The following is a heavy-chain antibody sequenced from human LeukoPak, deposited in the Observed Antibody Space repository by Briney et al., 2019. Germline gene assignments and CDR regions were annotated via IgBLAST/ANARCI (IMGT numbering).Heavy chain of an antibody. D-gene: IGHD3-10*01. CDR1: GFTFSSYS. CDR2: ISSSSSYI. V-gene: IGHV3-21*01. Sequence: GGPLRLSCAASGFTFSSYSMNWVRQAPGKGLEWVSSISSSSSYIYYADSVKGRFTISRDNAKNSLYLQMNSLRAEDTAVYYCARGAGRGVIIIDAFDIWGQGTMVTVSS. J-gene: IGHJ3*02. CDR3: ARGAGRGVIIIDAFDI.